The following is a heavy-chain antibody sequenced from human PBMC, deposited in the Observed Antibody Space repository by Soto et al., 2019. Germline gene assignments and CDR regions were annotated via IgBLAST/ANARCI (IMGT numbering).Heavy chain of an antibody. J-gene: IGHJ4*02. CDR1: GYTFTSYA. D-gene: IGHD6-19*01. Sequence: QVQLVQSGAEVKKPGASVKVSCKASGYTFTSYAMHWVRQAPGQRLEWMGWINAGNGNTKYSQKFQRRVTITRETSASKAYMELSSLRSEETAVYYGARDWGYSSGWGYWGQGTLVTVSS. V-gene: IGHV1-3*01. CDR2: INAGNGNT. CDR3: ARDWGYSSGWGY.